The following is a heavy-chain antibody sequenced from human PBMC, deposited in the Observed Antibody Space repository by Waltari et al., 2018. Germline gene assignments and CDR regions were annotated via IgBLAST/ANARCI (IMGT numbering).Heavy chain of an antibody. V-gene: IGHV4-39*01. CDR1: GGSISSSTYY. D-gene: IGHD3-16*02. CDR2: IYYTGRT. CDR3: ARHPDCHDVWGNYRPFDP. Sequence: QLQLPESGPGLVKPSETLSLICNVSGGSISSSTYYWGWIRQPPGKGLEWFGSIYYTGRTSSTPSLKSRVTICVDTSKNQLSVELNAVTAADTAIYYCARHPDCHDVWGNYRPFDPWGQGTLVTVS. J-gene: IGHJ5*02.